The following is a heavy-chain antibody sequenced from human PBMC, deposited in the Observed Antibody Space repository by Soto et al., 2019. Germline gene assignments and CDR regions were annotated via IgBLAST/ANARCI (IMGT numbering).Heavy chain of an antibody. CDR1: GFTFSSYG. CDR2: IWYDGSNK. D-gene: IGHD3-3*01. CDR3: ARDSPTLGVVIALDY. Sequence: QVQLVESGGGVVQPGRSLRLSCAASGFTFSSYGMHWVRQAPGKGLEWVAVIWYDGSNKYYADSVKGRFTISRDNSKNTLYLQMNSLRAEDTAVYYCARDSPTLGVVIALDYWGQGTLVTVSS. J-gene: IGHJ4*02. V-gene: IGHV3-33*01.